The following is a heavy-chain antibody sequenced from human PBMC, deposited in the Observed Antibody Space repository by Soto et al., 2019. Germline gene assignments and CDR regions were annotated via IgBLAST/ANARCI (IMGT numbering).Heavy chain of an antibody. CDR3: AKLVKGARIAAAGNVKGVFDI. V-gene: IGHV3-23*01. Sequence: PGGSLKLSCAASGFTFNSSAVSWFRQDPGKKQEWVSAISGSGGSTYYADSVKGRFTISRDNSKNTLYPQMNSLRAEDTAVYYCAKLVKGARIAAAGNVKGVFDILVQGTMVTVSS. CDR1: GFTFNSSA. CDR2: ISGSGGST. D-gene: IGHD6-13*01. J-gene: IGHJ3*02.